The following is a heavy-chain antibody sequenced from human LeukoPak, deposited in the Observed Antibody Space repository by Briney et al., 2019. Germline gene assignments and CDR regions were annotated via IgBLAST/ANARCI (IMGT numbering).Heavy chain of an antibody. CDR3: ARGSYDFWSGYYQYYFDY. V-gene: IGHV1-24*01. Sequence: GASVKVSCKVSGYTLTELSMHWVRQAPGKGLEWMGGFDPEDGETIYAQKFQGRVTMTEDTSTDTAYMELSSLRSEDTAVYYCARGSYDFWSGYYQYYFDYWGQGTLVTVSS. J-gene: IGHJ4*02. D-gene: IGHD3-3*01. CDR2: FDPEDGET. CDR1: GYTLTELS.